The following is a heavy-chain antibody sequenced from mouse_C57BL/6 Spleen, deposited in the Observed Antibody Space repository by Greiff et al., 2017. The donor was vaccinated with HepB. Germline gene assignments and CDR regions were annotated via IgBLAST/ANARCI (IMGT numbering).Heavy chain of an antibody. CDR3: ARSLYGNFAY. CDR1: GYAFSSYW. J-gene: IGHJ3*01. Sequence: VQRVESGAELVKPGASVKISCKASGYAFSSYWMNWVKQRPGKGLEWIGQIYPGDGDTNYNGKFKGKATLTADKSSSTAYMQLSSLTSEDSAVYFCARSLYGNFAYWGQGTLVTVSA. D-gene: IGHD2-10*02. CDR2: IYPGDGDT. V-gene: IGHV1-80*01.